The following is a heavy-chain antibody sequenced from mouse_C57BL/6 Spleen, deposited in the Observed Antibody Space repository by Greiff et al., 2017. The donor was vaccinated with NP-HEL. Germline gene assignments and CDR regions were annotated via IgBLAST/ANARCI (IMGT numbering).Heavy chain of an antibody. CDR3: AREGDLYAAMDY. J-gene: IGHJ4*01. V-gene: IGHV1-81*01. CDR1: GYTFTSYG. D-gene: IGHD1-3*01. CDR2: IYPRSGNT. Sequence: VQLQESGAELARPGASVKLSCKASGYTFTSYGISWVKQRTGQGLEWIGEIYPRSGNTYYNEKFKGKATLTADKSSSTAYMELRSLTSEDSAVYFCAREGDLYAAMDYWGQGTSVTVSS.